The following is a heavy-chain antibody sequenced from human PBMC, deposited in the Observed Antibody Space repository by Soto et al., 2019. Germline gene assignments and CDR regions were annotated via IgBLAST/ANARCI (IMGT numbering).Heavy chain of an antibody. J-gene: IGHJ6*02. D-gene: IGHD4-17*01. CDR3: ARAPTGTTVTTGHYGMDV. Sequence: KPGGSLRLSCAASGFTFSSYSMNWVRQAPGKGLEWVSSISSSSSYIYYADSVKGRFTISRDNAKNSLYLQMNSLRAEDTAVYYCARAPTGTTVTTGHYGMDVWGQGTTVTVSS. CDR2: ISSSSSYI. CDR1: GFTFSSYS. V-gene: IGHV3-21*01.